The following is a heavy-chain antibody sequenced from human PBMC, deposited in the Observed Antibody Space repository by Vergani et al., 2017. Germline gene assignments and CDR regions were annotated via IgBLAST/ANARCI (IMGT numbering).Heavy chain of an antibody. V-gene: IGHV4-38-2*01. Sequence: QVDMQESGPGRVKSSETLSLNCAVSGYSVGSGYYWCWIRQPPGRGLEWIGCVHRNGNTYYTSSLRSRATISRDTSKNQFSLRLTSVTAADTAVYYCARQNPYGSAHVDFWGRGVLVTVSS. CDR1: GYSVGSGYY. D-gene: IGHD3-10*01. CDR3: ARQNPYGSAHVDF. CDR2: VHRNGNT. J-gene: IGHJ4*02.